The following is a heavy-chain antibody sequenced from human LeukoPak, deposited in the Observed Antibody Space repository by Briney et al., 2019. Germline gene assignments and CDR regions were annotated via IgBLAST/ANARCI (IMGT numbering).Heavy chain of an antibody. CDR3: ARGRLERCSGGSCYRLDY. D-gene: IGHD2-15*01. CDR2: MNPNSGNT. CDR1: GYTFTSYD. V-gene: IGHV1-8*03. J-gene: IGHJ4*02. Sequence: GASVKVSCKASGYTFTSYDINWVRQAPGQGLEWMGWMNPNSGNTGYAQKFQGRVTITRNTSISTAYMELSSLRSEDTAVYYCARGRLERCSGGSCYRLDYWGQGTLVTVSS.